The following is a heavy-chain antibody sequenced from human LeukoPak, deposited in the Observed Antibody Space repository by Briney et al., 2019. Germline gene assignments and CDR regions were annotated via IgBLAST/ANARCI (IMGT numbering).Heavy chain of an antibody. V-gene: IGHV3-33*01. CDR1: GFPLSNYG. Sequence: GGFLRLSCTASGFPLSNYGMHWVRQAPGKGLELVALMWADGSKTSYVNSVKGRFTISRDISRNTLYLQMNSLGAEDTALYYCARDADTSAFYWYFDLWGRGTLVTVSS. CDR2: MWADGSKT. CDR3: ARDADTSAFYWYFDL. J-gene: IGHJ2*01. D-gene: IGHD1-26*01.